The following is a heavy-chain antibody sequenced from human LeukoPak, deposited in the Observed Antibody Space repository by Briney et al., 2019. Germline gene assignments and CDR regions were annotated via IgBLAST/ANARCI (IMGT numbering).Heavy chain of an antibody. Sequence: GASVKVSCKASGYTFTGYDMHWVRQAPGQGLEWMGWINPNSGGTNYAQKFQGRVTMTRDTSISTAYMELSRLRSDDTTVYYCATVSYGQLGYDYWGQGTLVTVSS. CDR1: GYTFTGYD. CDR2: INPNSGGT. CDR3: ATVSYGQLGYDY. D-gene: IGHD5-18*01. V-gene: IGHV1-2*02. J-gene: IGHJ4*02.